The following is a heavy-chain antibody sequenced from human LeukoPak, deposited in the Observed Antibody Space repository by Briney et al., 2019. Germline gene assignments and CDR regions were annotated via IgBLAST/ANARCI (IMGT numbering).Heavy chain of an antibody. V-gene: IGHV1-2*02. CDR1: GYTFTGYY. D-gene: IGHD3-10*01. CDR3: AREEITVVRGVHFDY. J-gene: IGHJ4*02. Sequence: GASVKVSCKASGYTFTGYYMHWVRQAPGQGLEWMGWINPNSGGTNYAQKFQGRVTMTRDTSISTAYMELSRLRSDDTAVYYCAREEITVVRGVHFDYWGQGTLVTVSS. CDR2: INPNSGGT.